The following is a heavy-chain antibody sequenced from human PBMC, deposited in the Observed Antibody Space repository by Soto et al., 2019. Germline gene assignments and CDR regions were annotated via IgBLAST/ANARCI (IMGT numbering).Heavy chain of an antibody. CDR2: IRSDGDRI. J-gene: IGHJ4*02. V-gene: IGHV3-64D*06. CDR3: VKDHPALEY. CDR1: GFTFSDYA. Sequence: EEQLVESGGGLVQPGGSLRLTCSASGFTFSDYAMHWVRQAPGKGLEYVSVIRSDGDRIYYGDSVKGRFTISRDNSKNTLYLQMNSLRPEDTAVYYCVKDHPALEYWGQGTLVTVSS.